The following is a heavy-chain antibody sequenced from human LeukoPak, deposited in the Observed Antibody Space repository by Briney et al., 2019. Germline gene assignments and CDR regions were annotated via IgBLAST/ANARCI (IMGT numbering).Heavy chain of an antibody. V-gene: IGHV4-39*01. D-gene: IGHD6-13*01. CDR1: GGSISSSSYY. CDR2: IYYSGST. Sequence: SETLSLTCTVSGGSISSSSYYWGWIRQPPGKRLEWIGSIYYSGSTYYNPSLKSRVTISVDTSKNQFSLRLSSVTAADTAVYYCARMYSSSWYGVYYFDYWGQGTLVTVSS. J-gene: IGHJ4*02. CDR3: ARMYSSSWYGVYYFDY.